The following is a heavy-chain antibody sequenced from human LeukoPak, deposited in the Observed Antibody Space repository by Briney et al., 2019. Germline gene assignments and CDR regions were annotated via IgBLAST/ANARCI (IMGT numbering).Heavy chain of an antibody. D-gene: IGHD2-15*01. Sequence: GESLRLSCAASGFTVSTNYMSWVRQAPGKGLELVSGIYGSDDKTVYGDAVKGRFTISRDNSKNTLYLQMNSLRADDTAVYYCAKTQGYYDAWGQGALVTVSS. CDR3: AKTQGYYDA. CDR1: GFTVSTNY. J-gene: IGHJ5*02. V-gene: IGHV3-23*01. CDR2: IYGSDDKT.